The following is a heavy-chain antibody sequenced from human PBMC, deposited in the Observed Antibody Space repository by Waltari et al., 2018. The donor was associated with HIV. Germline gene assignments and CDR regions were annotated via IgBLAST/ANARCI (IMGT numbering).Heavy chain of an antibody. J-gene: IGHJ3*01. Sequence: QVQLLESGPGLVKPSETLSLTCTVSGGSINHYYWSWIRPTPGKGLEWLGYIYYTGGTTYSPALKSRLTFSLDTSKSQISLRLTTVTAADAAMYYCARTYCTGVWGQGTPVIVSS. V-gene: IGHV4-59*12. CDR2: IYYTGGT. CDR1: GGSINHYY. D-gene: IGHD2-8*02. CDR3: ARTYCTGV.